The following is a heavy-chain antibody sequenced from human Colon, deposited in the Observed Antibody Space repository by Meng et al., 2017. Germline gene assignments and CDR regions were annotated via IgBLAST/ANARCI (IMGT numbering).Heavy chain of an antibody. CDR3: ARGPPPAS. J-gene: IGHJ5*02. Sequence: GSLRLSCTVSGAPVGGDYWSWIRQPPGKGLEWIGYIYNTGSTNYNPSLKSRVTISIDTSKSQFSLELSSVTAADTAVYYCARGPPPASWGPGTLVTVSS. CDR2: IYNTGST. CDR1: GAPVGGDY. V-gene: IGHV4-59*02.